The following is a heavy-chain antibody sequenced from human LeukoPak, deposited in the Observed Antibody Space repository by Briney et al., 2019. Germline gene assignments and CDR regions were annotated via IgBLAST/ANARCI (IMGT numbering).Heavy chain of an antibody. V-gene: IGHV3-48*02. CDR2: ITSSSDSI. D-gene: IGHD1-26*01. Sequence: GGSLRLSCAASGFTFSSYAMSWVRQTPGKGLECLSYITSSSDSIHYADSVRGRFTVSRDNAKNSLYLQMNSLRDEDTAVYYCARDPGYSRPSSYGYFDHWGQGTLATVSS. CDR3: ARDPGYSRPSSYGYFDH. CDR1: GFTFSSYA. J-gene: IGHJ4*02.